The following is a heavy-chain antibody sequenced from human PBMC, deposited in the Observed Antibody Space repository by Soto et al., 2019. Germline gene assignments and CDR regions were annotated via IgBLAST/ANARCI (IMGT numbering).Heavy chain of an antibody. CDR1: GGSISSDY. V-gene: IGHV4-59*08. J-gene: IGHJ5*01. D-gene: IGHD3-16*01. Sequence: QTQLQESGPGLVKPSETLSLTCTVSGGSISSDYWSWIRQPPGKGLEWIGYLYYSGSSKYNPPLKSRVTTSVDPSKNQLSLNVSSVADADTAVYYCARHSSDSDDYVWDPWGQGTLVTVSS. CDR2: LYYSGSS. CDR3: ARHSSDSDDYVWDP.